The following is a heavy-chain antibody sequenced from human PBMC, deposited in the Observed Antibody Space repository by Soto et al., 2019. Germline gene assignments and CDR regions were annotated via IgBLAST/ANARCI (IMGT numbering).Heavy chain of an antibody. CDR3: ATRITVFGLLIPPFDP. CDR2: INHTGGT. D-gene: IGHD3-3*01. V-gene: IGHV4-34*02. CDR1: GGSVNGYY. J-gene: IGHJ5*02. Sequence: QVHLQQWGAGLLKPSETLSLTCAVYGGSVNGYYWNWIRQPPVKGLEWIGEINHTGGTHYNPSLKSRVTMSVDTSKNQFSLRLSPVTAADTALYYCATRITVFGLLIPPFDPWGQGTQVTVSS.